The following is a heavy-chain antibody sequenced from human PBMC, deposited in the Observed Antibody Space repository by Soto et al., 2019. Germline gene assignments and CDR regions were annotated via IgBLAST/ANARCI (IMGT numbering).Heavy chain of an antibody. J-gene: IGHJ1*01. CDR2: ISYDGSNK. V-gene: IGHV3-30-3*01. Sequence: GGSLRLSCAASGFTFSSYAMHWVRQAPGKGLEWVAVISYDGSNKYYADSVKGRFTISRDNSKKTVYLQMHSLRPEDTALYYCAKGSHYYDSSGYYGSGYFQHWGQGTQVTVSS. D-gene: IGHD3-22*01. CDR1: GFTFSSYA. CDR3: AKGSHYYDSSGYYGSGYFQH.